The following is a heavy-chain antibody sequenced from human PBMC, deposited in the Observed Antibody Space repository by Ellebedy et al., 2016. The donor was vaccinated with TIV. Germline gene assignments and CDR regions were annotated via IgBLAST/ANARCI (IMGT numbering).Heavy chain of an antibody. D-gene: IGHD3-9*01. Sequence: GESLKISCAASGFTFSDHFLDWVRLAPGKGLEWVGRTRNKANNYTTEYAASVKGRFTISRDNAKNSLYLQMNSLRAEDTAVYYCARKGRYFDWFEDYYYGMDVWGQGTTVTVSS. CDR3: ARKGRYFDWFEDYYYGMDV. V-gene: IGHV3-72*01. CDR1: GFTFSDHF. J-gene: IGHJ6*02. CDR2: TRNKANNYTT.